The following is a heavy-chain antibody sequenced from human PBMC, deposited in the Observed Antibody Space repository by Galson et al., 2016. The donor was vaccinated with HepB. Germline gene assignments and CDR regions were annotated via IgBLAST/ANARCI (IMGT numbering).Heavy chain of an antibody. V-gene: IGHV3-48*04. CDR3: AREGTGSSSFIYYYYGMDV. Sequence: SLRLSCAASGFTLSSYSMNWVRQTPGKGLEWVSYITSRSTAIYYADSVKGRFTISRDNARNSLYLQMNSRRAEDTAVYYCAREGTGSSSFIYYYYGMDVWGQGTTVTVSS. CDR2: ITSRSTAI. D-gene: IGHD6-13*01. CDR1: GFTLSSYS. J-gene: IGHJ6*02.